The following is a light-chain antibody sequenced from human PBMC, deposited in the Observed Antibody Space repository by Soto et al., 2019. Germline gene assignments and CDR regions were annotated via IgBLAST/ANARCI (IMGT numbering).Light chain of an antibody. CDR1: QSVSSY. CDR2: GAS. CDR3: QQRHMWPIT. J-gene: IGKJ5*01. V-gene: IGKV3-11*01. Sequence: EFVLTQSPGTLSLSPGERATLSCRASQSVSSYLLWYQQKPGQAPRLLIYGASNRATGIPPRFSGSGSGTDFTLTISSLEPEDSAVYYCQQRHMWPITFGQGTRLEIK.